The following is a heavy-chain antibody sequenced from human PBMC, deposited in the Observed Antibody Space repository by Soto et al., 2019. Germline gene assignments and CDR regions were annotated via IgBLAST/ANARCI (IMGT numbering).Heavy chain of an antibody. CDR3: ARGFVVVPAAKFDAFDI. CDR1: GGSVSSGSYY. D-gene: IGHD2-2*01. CDR2: IYYSGST. V-gene: IGHV4-61*01. J-gene: IGHJ3*02. Sequence: QVQLQESGPGLVKPSETLSLTCTVSGGSVSSGSYYWSWIRQPPGKGLEWIGYIYYSGSTNYNPSRKSRVTILVDTSKNQFSLKLSSVSAADTVVYYCARGFVVVPAAKFDAFDIWGQGTMVTVSS.